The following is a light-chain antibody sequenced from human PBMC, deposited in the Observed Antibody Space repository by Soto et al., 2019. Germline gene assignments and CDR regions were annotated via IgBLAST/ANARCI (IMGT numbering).Light chain of an antibody. Sequence: EIVMTQSPATLSVSPGERVTLSCRASQSVGINLAWYQQKLGQAPRLLIYGASTRAADIPARCSGSGSGTEFTLTASSLQSEDFARNYGQHYHNNWPPWTFGQGTKVEIK. CDR1: QSVGIN. V-gene: IGKV3-15*01. CDR2: GAS. CDR3: QHYHNNWPPWT. J-gene: IGKJ1*01.